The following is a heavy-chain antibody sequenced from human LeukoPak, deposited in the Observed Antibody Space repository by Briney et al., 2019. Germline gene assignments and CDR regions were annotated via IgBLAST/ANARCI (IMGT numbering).Heavy chain of an antibody. D-gene: IGHD5-18*01. Sequence: GGSLRLSCAASGFTFSSYGMHWVRQAPGKGLEWVAFIRYDGSNKYYADSVKGRFTISRDNSKNMLYLQMNSLRAEDTAVYYCAKVPVDTAMVTPGAFDIWGQGTMVTVSS. CDR3: AKVPVDTAMVTPGAFDI. CDR2: IRYDGSNK. CDR1: GFTFSSYG. V-gene: IGHV3-30*02. J-gene: IGHJ3*02.